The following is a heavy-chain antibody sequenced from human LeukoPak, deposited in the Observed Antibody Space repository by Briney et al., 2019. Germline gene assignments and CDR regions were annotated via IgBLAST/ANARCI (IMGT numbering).Heavy chain of an antibody. Sequence: GGSLRLSCAASGLIFHDYTMHWVRQAPGKGLEWVSLISRNGAVTKYADSVRGRFTVSRDNSKNSLDLQMNSLRADDTAVYYCARDTLGEGEDANYAVYYFDYWGQGTVVTVSS. J-gene: IGHJ4*02. CDR3: ARDTLGEGEDANYAVYYFDY. D-gene: IGHD4/OR15-4a*01. CDR1: GLIFHDYT. CDR2: ISRNGAVT. V-gene: IGHV3-43*01.